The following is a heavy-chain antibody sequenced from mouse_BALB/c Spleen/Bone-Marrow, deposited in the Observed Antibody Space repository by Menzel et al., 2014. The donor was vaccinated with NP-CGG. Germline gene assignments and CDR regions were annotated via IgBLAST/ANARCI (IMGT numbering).Heavy chain of an antibody. D-gene: IGHD4-1*01. CDR3: ARHGTGSWFAY. CDR2: ISSGGGST. J-gene: IGHJ3*01. V-gene: IGHV5-12-1*01. Sequence: EVKLVESGGGLVKPGGSLKLSCAASGFAFSNYDMSWVRQTPEKRLEWVAYISSGGGSTYYPDTMRGLFTISRDNAKDTLYLQMSSLKSEDTAMYYCARHGTGSWFAYWGQGTLVTVSA. CDR1: GFAFSNYD.